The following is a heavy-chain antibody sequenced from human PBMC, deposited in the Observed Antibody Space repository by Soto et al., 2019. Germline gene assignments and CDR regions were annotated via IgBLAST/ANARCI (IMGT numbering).Heavy chain of an antibody. CDR2: IYDNGNT. CDR1: GGSITRGGYS. D-gene: IGHD3-3*01. Sequence: QLQLQESGSGLVKPSQTLSLMCDVSGGSITRGGYSWSWIRQLPGKGLVWLGYIYDNGNTYYNASLKSRVTISVDRSKNQFSLNLTSVTAADTAVYYCARWSPLYGMDVWGQGATVTVSS. CDR3: ARWSPLYGMDV. V-gene: IGHV4-30-2*01. J-gene: IGHJ6*02.